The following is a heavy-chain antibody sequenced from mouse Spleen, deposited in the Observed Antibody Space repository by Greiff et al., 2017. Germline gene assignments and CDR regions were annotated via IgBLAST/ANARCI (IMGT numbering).Heavy chain of an antibody. V-gene: IGHV5-9*04. Sequence: EVKLVESGGGLVKLGGSLQLSCAASGFTFSSSAMSLVRQTPVKRLEWVATLSSGGGNTSYPDSVKGRFTISRDNAKNTLYLQMSSLKSEDTAMYYGGRRLGRRGAMDYWGQGTSVTVSS. CDR1: GFTFSSSA. J-gene: IGHJ4*01. CDR2: LSSGGGNT. D-gene: IGHD4-1*01. CDR3: GRRLGRRGAMDY.